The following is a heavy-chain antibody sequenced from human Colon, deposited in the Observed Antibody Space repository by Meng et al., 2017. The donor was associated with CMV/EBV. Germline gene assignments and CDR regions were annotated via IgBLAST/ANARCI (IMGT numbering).Heavy chain of an antibody. CDR3: ARPADVLVIAKGLDY. V-gene: IGHV3-30-3*01. D-gene: IGHD2-15*01. CDR2: ISNDGTSI. Sequence: GGSLRLSCAASRFGFSFYALHWVRQAPGKGLEWVAAISNDGTSIYYAESVKGRFTISRDNSQNTLFLQMNSLRPEDTAIYYCARPADVLVIAKGLDYWGQGTLVTVSS. J-gene: IGHJ4*02. CDR1: RFGFSFYA.